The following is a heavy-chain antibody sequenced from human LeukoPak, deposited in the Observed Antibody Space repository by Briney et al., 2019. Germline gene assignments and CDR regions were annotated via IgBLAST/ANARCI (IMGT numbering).Heavy chain of an antibody. Sequence: ASVKVSCKASGYTFTSYDINWVRQATGQGLEWMGWMNPNSGNTGYAQKFQGRVTITRNTSISTAYMELSSLRSEDTAVYYCARAGYSSGWYVGDIYYYYYYMDVWGKGTTITVSS. CDR2: MNPNSGNT. D-gene: IGHD6-19*01. CDR1: GYTFTSYD. V-gene: IGHV1-8*03. J-gene: IGHJ6*03. CDR3: ARAGYSSGWYVGDIYYYYYYMDV.